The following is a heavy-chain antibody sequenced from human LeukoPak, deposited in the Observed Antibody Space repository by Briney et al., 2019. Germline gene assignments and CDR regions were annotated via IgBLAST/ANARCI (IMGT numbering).Heavy chain of an antibody. V-gene: IGHV3-74*03. D-gene: IGHD3-16*01. CDR3: ARSLGD. CDR1: GFNFRKYW. J-gene: IGHJ4*01. CDR2: INPDGSYS. Sequence: GGSLRLSCAASGFNFRKYWMQWVRHVPGKGLVWVSEINPDGSYSVQSNSARGRFTISRDNAKNTLYLEMTSLSAEDTAVYYCARSLGDWGQGTLVSVSS.